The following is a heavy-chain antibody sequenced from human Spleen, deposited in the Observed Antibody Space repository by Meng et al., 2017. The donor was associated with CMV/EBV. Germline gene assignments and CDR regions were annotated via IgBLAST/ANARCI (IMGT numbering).Heavy chain of an antibody. V-gene: IGHV4-39*07. J-gene: IGHJ4*02. Sequence: ESLKISCTVSGGSISSSSYYWGWIRQPPGKGLEWIGSIYYSGSTYYNPSLRSRVTISVDTSKNQFSLMLSSVTAADTAVYYCARDSLGTTPDYWGQGTLVTVSS. CDR1: GGSISSSSYY. D-gene: IGHD1-7*01. CDR3: ARDSLGTTPDY. CDR2: IYYSGST.